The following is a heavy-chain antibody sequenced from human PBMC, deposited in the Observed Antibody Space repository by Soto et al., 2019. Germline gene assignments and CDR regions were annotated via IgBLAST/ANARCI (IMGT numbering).Heavy chain of an antibody. D-gene: IGHD6-13*01. CDR2: ISGAGGSA. CDR3: AKGYSSTWYQYYFDN. CDR1: GFTFNNYA. V-gene: IGHV3-23*01. Sequence: GSLRLSCAASGFTFNNYAMSWVRQTPGKGLEWVAAISGAGGSAYYTDSVKGRFTISRDNSENTLYLQLNNLRAEDTALYYCAKGYSSTWYQYYFDNWGQGSLVTVSS. J-gene: IGHJ4*02.